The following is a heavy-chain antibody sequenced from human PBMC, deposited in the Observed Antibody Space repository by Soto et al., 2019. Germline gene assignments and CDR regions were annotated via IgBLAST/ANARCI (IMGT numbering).Heavy chain of an antibody. Sequence: PSETLSLTCAVPGYSISSGYYWGCIRQPPGKGLEWVGSIHYTGYTYYNPSLKSRATMSVDTSNNQFSLRLGSVTAADTAVYYCTRLPESLEFVDFWGQGTLVTVSS. D-gene: IGHD1-1*01. V-gene: IGHV4-38-2*01. CDR1: GYSISSGYY. J-gene: IGHJ4*02. CDR3: TRLPESLEFVDF. CDR2: IHYTGYT.